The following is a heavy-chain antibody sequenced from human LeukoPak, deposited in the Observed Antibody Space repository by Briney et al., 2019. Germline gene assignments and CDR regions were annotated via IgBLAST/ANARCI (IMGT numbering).Heavy chain of an antibody. D-gene: IGHD3-10*01. CDR1: GGSFSGYY. J-gene: IGHJ5*02. CDR2: INHSGST. V-gene: IGHV4-34*01. Sequence: SETLSLTCAVYGGSFSGYYWSWIRQPPGKGLEWIGEINHSGSTNYNPSLKSRVTISVDTSKNQFSLKLSSVTAADTAVYYCACLYGSGTLSWFDPWGQGTLVTVSS. CDR3: ACLYGSGTLSWFDP.